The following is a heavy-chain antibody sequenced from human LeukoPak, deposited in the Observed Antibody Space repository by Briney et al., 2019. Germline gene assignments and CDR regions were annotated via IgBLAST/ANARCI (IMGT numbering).Heavy chain of an antibody. CDR2: MNPNSGNT. J-gene: IGHJ4*02. V-gene: IGHV1-8*01. CDR1: GYTFTSYD. Sequence: ASVKVSCKASGYTFTSYDINWVRQATGQGLEWMGWMNPNSGNTGYAQKFQGRVTMTRNTSISTAYMELSRLRSDDTAVYYCARDWYGDSSSNYWGQGTLVTVSS. CDR3: ARDWYGDSSSNY. D-gene: IGHD6-6*01.